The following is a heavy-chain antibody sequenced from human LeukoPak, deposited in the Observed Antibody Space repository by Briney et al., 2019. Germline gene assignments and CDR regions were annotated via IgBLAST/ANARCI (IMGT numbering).Heavy chain of an antibody. Sequence: PGGSLRLSCAASGSIFSCCWMAWVRQAPGKGLEWVAHMKEDGSETYYVGSVKGRFTNSRDNAKNSLYLQMNSLKVEDTAVYYCARVRPGAHFDSWGQGTLVTVSS. CDR1: GSIFSCCW. D-gene: IGHD7-27*01. V-gene: IGHV3-7*03. CDR2: MKEDGSET. J-gene: IGHJ4*02. CDR3: ARVRPGAHFDS.